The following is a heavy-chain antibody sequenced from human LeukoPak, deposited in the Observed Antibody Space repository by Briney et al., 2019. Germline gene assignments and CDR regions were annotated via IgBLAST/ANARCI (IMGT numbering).Heavy chain of an antibody. CDR1: GGSFSGYY. CDR3: ARARSGYYYPTAFDY. D-gene: IGHD3-22*01. V-gene: IGHV4-34*01. J-gene: IGHJ4*02. CDR2: INHSGSA. Sequence: PSETLSLTCAVSGGSFSGYYWTWIRQPPGKGLEWIGEINHSGSANYNPSLKSRVTISLDTSKNQFSLKLSSVTAADTAVYYCARARSGYYYPTAFDYWGQGTLVTVSS.